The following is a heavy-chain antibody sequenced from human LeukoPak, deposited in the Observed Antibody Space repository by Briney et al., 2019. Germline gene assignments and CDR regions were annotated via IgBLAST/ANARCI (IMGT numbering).Heavy chain of an antibody. CDR1: GYTFTGYY. Sequence: ASVKVSCKASGYTFTGYYMHWVRQAPGQGLEWMGRINPNSGGTNYAQKFQGRVTMTRDTSISTAYMELSRLRSDDTAVDYCARADDSSGYWDYYYMDVWGKGTTVTVSS. D-gene: IGHD3-22*01. CDR3: ARADDSSGYWDYYYMDV. V-gene: IGHV1-2*06. CDR2: INPNSGGT. J-gene: IGHJ6*03.